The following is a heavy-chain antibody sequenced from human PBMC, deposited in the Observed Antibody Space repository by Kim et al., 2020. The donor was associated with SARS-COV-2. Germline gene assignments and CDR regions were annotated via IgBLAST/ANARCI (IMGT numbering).Heavy chain of an antibody. CDR3: TRWDYDSSGYYSGFDY. V-gene: IGHV3-49*03. D-gene: IGHD3-22*01. Sequence: GGSLRLSCTASGFNFGDYAMSWFRQAPGKGLEWVGFIRGKVYGGTTEYAASVKGRFTISRDDSKSIAYLQMNSLKTEDTAVYYCTRWDYDSSGYYSGFDYWGQGTLVTVSS. CDR1: GFNFGDYA. J-gene: IGHJ4*02. CDR2: IRGKVYGGTT.